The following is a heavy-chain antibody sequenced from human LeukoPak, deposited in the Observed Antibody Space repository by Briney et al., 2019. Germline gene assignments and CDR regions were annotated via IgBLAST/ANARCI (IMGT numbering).Heavy chain of an antibody. J-gene: IGHJ4*02. CDR2: IYNSGNT. Sequence: SETLSLTCAVSGGSISRNYWSWIRQPPGKGLEWIGRIYNSGNTNYSPSLESRVTMSADTSKNQFSLKLSSVTAADTAVYYCARGTFDSSGYYLFDYWGQGTLVTVSS. CDR3: ARGTFDSSGYYLFDY. CDR1: GGSISRNY. V-gene: IGHV4-4*07. D-gene: IGHD3-22*01.